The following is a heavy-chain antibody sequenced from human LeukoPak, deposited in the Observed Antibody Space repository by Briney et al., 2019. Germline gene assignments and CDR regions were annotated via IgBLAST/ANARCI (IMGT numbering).Heavy chain of an antibody. J-gene: IGHJ4*02. CDR1: GFTFSNYG. CDR2: IVASGDTT. CDR3: ARCNAASCYSNLDY. Sequence: GRSLRLSCAASGFTFSNYGMSWVRQAPGKGLEWVSAIVASGDTTYSADSVKGRFTISRDNSKNTLYLLMNSLRAEDAAVYYCARCNAASCYSNLDYWGQGTLVTVSS. V-gene: IGHV3-23*01. D-gene: IGHD2-15*01.